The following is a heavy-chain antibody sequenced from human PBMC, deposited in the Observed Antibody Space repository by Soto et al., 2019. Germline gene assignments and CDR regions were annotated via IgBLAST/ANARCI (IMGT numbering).Heavy chain of an antibody. J-gene: IGHJ4*02. D-gene: IGHD5-12*01. V-gene: IGHV3-48*03. CDR3: ARDDSGWDY. CDR1: GFTFSSYE. CDR2: ISRGGGTI. Sequence: GGSLRLSCAASGFTFSSYEMNWVRQAPGKGLEWVSYISRGGGTIYCADSVKGRFTISRDNAKNSLYLQMNSLRAEDTAVYYCARDDSGWDYWGQGTLVTVSS.